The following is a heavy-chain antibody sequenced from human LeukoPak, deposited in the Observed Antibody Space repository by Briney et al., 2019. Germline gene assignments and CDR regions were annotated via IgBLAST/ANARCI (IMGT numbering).Heavy chain of an antibody. Sequence: HGESLKIPCKGSGYSFTSYWIGRVRQMPGKGLEWMGIIYPGDSDTRYSPSFQGQVTISADKSISTAYLQWSSLKASDTAMYYCARLRDGYNYYYDYWGQGTLVTVSS. D-gene: IGHD5-24*01. CDR1: GYSFTSYW. CDR3: ARLRDGYNYYYDY. CDR2: IYPGDSDT. V-gene: IGHV5-51*01. J-gene: IGHJ4*02.